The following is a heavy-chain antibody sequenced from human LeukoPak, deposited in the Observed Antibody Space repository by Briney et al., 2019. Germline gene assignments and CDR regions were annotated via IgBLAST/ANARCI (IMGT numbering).Heavy chain of an antibody. J-gene: IGHJ4*02. V-gene: IGHV3-30-3*01. CDR2: ISYDGSNK. CDR1: GFTFSSYS. CDR3: ARHTILDY. Sequence: GGSLRLSCAASGFTFSSYSMHWVRQAPGKGLEWVAVISYDGSNKYYADSVKGRFTISRDNSKNTLYLQMNSLRAEDTAVYYCARHTILDYWGQGTLVTVSS. D-gene: IGHD5-24*01.